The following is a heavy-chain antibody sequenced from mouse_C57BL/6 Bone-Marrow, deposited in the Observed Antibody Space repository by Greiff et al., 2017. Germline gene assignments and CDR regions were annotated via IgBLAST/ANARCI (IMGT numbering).Heavy chain of an antibody. V-gene: IGHV1-4*01. CDR3: ARGDGEPFDY. J-gene: IGHJ2*01. D-gene: IGHD3-3*01. Sequence: QVQLQQSGAELARPGASVKMSCTASGYTITSYTMHWVKQRPGQGLEWIGYINPSSGYTKYNQKFKDKATLTADTSSSTAYLQLSSLTSEDSAVSDCARGDGEPFDYWGQGTTLTVSS. CDR1: GYTITSYT. CDR2: INPSSGYT.